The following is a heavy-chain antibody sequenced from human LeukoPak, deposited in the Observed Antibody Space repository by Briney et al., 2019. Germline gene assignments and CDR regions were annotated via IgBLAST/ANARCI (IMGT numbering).Heavy chain of an antibody. Sequence: PGGSLRLSCAASGFTFSSYSMSWVRQAPGKGLGWVSSISSISSYIYYADSVKGRFTISRDNAKNSLYLQMNSLRAEDTAVYYCARANDNYYYYYMDVWGKGTTVTISS. D-gene: IGHD3-9*01. V-gene: IGHV3-21*01. J-gene: IGHJ6*03. CDR2: ISSISSYI. CDR3: ARANDNYYYYYMDV. CDR1: GFTFSSYS.